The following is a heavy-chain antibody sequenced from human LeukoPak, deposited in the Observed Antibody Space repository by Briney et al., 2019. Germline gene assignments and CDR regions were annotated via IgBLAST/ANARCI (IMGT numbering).Heavy chain of an antibody. J-gene: IGHJ5*02. CDR2: ISYDGSNK. V-gene: IGHV3-30*18. CDR1: GFTFSSYG. Sequence: GRSLRLSCAASGFTFSSYGMHWVRQAPGKGLEWVAVISYDGSNKYYADSVKGRFTISRDNSKNTLYLQMNSLRAEDTAVYYCAKEYFINWFDPWGQGTLVTVSS. CDR3: AKEYFINWFDP. D-gene: IGHD3-10*01.